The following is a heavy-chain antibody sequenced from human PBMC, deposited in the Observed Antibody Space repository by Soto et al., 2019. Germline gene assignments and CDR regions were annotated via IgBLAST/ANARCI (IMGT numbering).Heavy chain of an antibody. CDR3: ARVARGIGAFDI. CDR1: GGSFSGYY. V-gene: IGHV4-59*10. CDR2: IYTSGST. D-gene: IGHD3-10*01. J-gene: IGHJ3*02. Sequence: PSETLSLTCAVYGGSFSGYYWSWIRQPAGKGLEWIGRIYTSGSTNYNPSLKSRVTMSVDTSKNQFSLKLSSVTAADTAVYYCARVARGIGAFDIWGQGTMVTVSS.